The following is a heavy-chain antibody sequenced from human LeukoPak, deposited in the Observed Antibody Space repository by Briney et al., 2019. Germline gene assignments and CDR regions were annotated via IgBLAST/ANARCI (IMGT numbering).Heavy chain of an antibody. V-gene: IGHV3-74*01. D-gene: IGHD3-22*01. J-gene: IGHJ4*02. Sequence: PGGSLRLSCAASGFTFSSYWMRWVRQAPGKGLVWVSRINSDGSSTSYADSVKGRFTISRDNAKNTLYLQMNSLRAEDTAVYYCASLEDYYDSSGDYWGQGTLVTVSS. CDR3: ASLEDYYDSSGDY. CDR2: INSDGSST. CDR1: GFTFSSYW.